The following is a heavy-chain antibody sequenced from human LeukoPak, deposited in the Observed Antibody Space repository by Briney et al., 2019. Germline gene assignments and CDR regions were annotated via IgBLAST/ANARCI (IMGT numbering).Heavy chain of an antibody. CDR3: TKTGGPWD. D-gene: IGHD7-27*01. V-gene: IGHV3-48*01. Sequence: GGSLRLSCAASGFTFSSYSMNWVRQAPGKGLEWVSYISSSSSTIYYADSVKGRFTISRDNAKNSLYLQMNSLRVEDTAMYYCTKTGGPWDWGQGTLVTVSS. CDR1: GFTFSSYS. J-gene: IGHJ4*02. CDR2: ISSSSSTI.